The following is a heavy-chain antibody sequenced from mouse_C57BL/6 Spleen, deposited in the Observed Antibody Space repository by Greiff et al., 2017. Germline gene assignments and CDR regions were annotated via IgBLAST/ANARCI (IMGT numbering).Heavy chain of an antibody. CDR3: TRVGTYFDY. J-gene: IGHJ2*01. V-gene: IGHV1-82*01. CDR2: IYPGDGDT. D-gene: IGHD3-3*01. CDR1: GYAFSSSW. Sequence: VQLQQSGPELVKPGASVKISCKASGYAFSSSWMNWVKQRPGKGLEWIGRIYPGDGDTNYNGKFKGKATLTAAKSSSTAYMQLSRLTSEDSAVYFCTRVGTYFDYWGQGTTLTVSS.